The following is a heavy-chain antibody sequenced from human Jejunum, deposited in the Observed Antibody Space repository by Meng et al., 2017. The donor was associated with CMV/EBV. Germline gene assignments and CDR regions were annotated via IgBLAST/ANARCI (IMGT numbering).Heavy chain of an antibody. CDR1: VYFFTYHA. J-gene: IGHJ4*02. V-gene: IGHV1-3*01. CDR3: ARERYSFRYFDY. CDR2: VYSGDGST. Sequence: STASVYFFTYHALHWLRQPPGHRLEFIGCVYSGDGSTNSSHKFQVRVTIATSTSAISAYLALGTLTSEATAVYYCARERYSFRYFDYWGQGTLVTVSS. D-gene: IGHD5-18*01.